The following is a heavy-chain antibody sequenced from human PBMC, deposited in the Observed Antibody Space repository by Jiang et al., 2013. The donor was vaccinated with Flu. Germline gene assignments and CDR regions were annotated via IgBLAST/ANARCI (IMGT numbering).Heavy chain of an antibody. CDR3: ARDLGSGWSYYFDY. Sequence: AWNWIRQSPSRGLEWLGRTYYRSKWYNDYAVSVKSRITINPDTSKNQFSLQLNSVTPEDTAVYYCARDLGSGWSYYFDYWGQGTLVTVSS. D-gene: IGHD6-19*01. CDR2: TYYRSKWYN. J-gene: IGHJ4*02. CDR1: A. V-gene: IGHV6-1*01.